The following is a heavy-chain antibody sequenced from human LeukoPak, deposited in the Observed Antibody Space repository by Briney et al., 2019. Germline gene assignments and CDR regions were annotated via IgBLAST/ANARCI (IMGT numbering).Heavy chain of an antibody. J-gene: IGHJ4*02. CDR1: GFTFSSYG. Sequence: GGSLRLSCAASGFTFSSYGMHWVRQSPGKGLEWVAFIRYDGSNKYYADSVKGRFTISRDNSKNTLYLQMNSLRAEDTAVYYCAIDFGVGDDYWGQGTLVTVSS. CDR3: AIDFGVGDDY. CDR2: IRYDGSNK. V-gene: IGHV3-30*02. D-gene: IGHD2-8*01.